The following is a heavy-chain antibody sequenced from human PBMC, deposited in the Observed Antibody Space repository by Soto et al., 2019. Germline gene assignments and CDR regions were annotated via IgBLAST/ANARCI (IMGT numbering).Heavy chain of an antibody. Sequence: EVQLLESGGGLVQPGGSLRLSCAASGFIVGSGDISWVRQAPGKGLEWVSAMNKDGATYYAESVKGRFTFSRDNSKNTLYLQMSSLRVEDTATYYCAKVEWGSVGADVWGQGTMVTVSS. V-gene: IGHV3-23*01. D-gene: IGHD1-26*01. CDR2: MNKDGAT. CDR3: AKVEWGSVGADV. J-gene: IGHJ3*01. CDR1: GFIVGSGD.